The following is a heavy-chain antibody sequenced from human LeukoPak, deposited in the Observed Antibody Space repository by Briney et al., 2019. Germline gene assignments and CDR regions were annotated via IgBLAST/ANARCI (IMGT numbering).Heavy chain of an antibody. CDR2: IIAGGKTI. J-gene: IGHJ4*02. V-gene: IGHV3-48*01. D-gene: IGHD1-26*01. CDR1: GFIFSSCD. Sequence: GGSLRLSCAASGFIFSSCDMNWVRQAPGKGLEWIAYIIAGGKTIYYADSVKCRFTISRDNAKNSLYLQMNSLRADDTAVYYCARVFSGSEDYWGQGTLVTVSS. CDR3: ARVFSGSEDY.